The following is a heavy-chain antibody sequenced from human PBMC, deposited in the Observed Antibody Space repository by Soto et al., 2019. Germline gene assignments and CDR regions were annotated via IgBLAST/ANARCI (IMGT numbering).Heavy chain of an antibody. V-gene: IGHV3-9*01. CDR1: GFTFDDYA. J-gene: IGHJ4*02. Sequence: EVQLVESGGGLVQPGRSLRLSCAASGFTFDDYAMHWVRQAPGKGLEWVSGISWNSGSIGYADSVKGRFTISRDNAKNTLYLQMNSLRAEDTAVYYCASCSSWSSFDYWGQGTLVTVSS. CDR3: ASCSSWSSFDY. D-gene: IGHD6-13*01. CDR2: ISWNSGSI.